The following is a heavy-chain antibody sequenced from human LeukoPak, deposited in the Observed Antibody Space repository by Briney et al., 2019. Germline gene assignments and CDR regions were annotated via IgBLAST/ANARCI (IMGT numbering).Heavy chain of an antibody. CDR3: VKNDGWFHLAQ. CDR1: GFILSNHW. J-gene: IGHJ4*02. Sequence: QPGGSLRLSCAASGFILSNHWMTWVRQAPGKGLEWVGHIKNDGSETYYLDSLKGRFSISRDNTNNALYLQMNSLRVEDTAVYYCVKNDGWFHLAQWGQGTLVTVSS. CDR2: IKNDGSET. D-gene: IGHD6-19*01. V-gene: IGHV3-7*03.